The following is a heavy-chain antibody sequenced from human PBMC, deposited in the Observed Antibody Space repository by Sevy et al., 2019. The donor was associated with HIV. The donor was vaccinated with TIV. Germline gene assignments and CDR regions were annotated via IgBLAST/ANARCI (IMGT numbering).Heavy chain of an antibody. V-gene: IGHV3-30*18. CDR3: AKESGSYYDFGSGHDAFDI. D-gene: IGHD3-3*01. J-gene: IGHJ3*02. CDR2: ISYAGSSK. Sequence: GGSLRLSCAASGFNFSSYGMHWVRQTPGKGLEWVAVISYAGSSKYYGDSVKGRFAISRDNSKNTLYLQINSLRAEDTAVYYCAKESGSYYDFGSGHDAFDIWGQGTMVTVSS. CDR1: GFNFSSYG.